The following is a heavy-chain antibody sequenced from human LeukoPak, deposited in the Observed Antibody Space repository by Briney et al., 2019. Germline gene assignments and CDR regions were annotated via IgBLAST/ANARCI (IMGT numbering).Heavy chain of an antibody. D-gene: IGHD5-18*01. CDR3: AKDTAMVCVGYGMDV. CDR2: ISGSGGST. CDR1: GFTFSSYA. V-gene: IGHV3-23*01. J-gene: IGHJ6*02. Sequence: GGSPRLSCAASGFTFSSYAMSWARQAPGKGLEWVSAISGSGGSTYYADSVKGRFTISRDNSKNTLYLQMNSLRAEDTAVYYCAKDTAMVCVGYGMDVWGQGTTVTVSS.